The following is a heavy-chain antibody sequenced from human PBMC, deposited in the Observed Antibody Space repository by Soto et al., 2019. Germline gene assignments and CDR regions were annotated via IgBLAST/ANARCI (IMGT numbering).Heavy chain of an antibody. CDR1: GGSFRGYY. CDR2: INHSGST. D-gene: IGHD2-15*01. J-gene: IGHJ6*03. CDR3: ARAVVAATPSYYYYMDV. V-gene: IGHV4-34*01. Sequence: QVQLQQWGAGLLKPSETLSLTCAVYGGSFRGYYWSWIRQPPGKGMEWIGAINHSGSTNYNPSLRSRVNITVATSKNQFSLKMRSVTAADTAVYYCARAVVAATPSYYYYMDVWGKGTTVTVSS.